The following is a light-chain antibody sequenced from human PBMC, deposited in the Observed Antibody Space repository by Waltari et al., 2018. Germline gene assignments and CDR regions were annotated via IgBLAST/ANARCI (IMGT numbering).Light chain of an antibody. CDR2: WAS. V-gene: IGKV4-1*01. CDR1: QTVLYSSNNKNY. J-gene: IGKJ4*01. CDR3: QQYYSTLT. Sequence: DIVMPQSPDSLAVSLGERATINCTSSQTVLYSSNNKNYLAWYQQKPGQSPKLPIYWASTRESGVPDRFRGSGSGTDFTLTISSLQAEDVAVYYCQQYYSTLTFGGGTKVEIK.